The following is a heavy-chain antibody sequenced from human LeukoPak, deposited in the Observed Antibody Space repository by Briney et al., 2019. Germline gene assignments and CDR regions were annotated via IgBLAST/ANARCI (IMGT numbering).Heavy chain of an antibody. CDR1: GFAFSSCA. Sequence: GGSLRLSCAASGFAFSSCAMTWVRQAPGKGLEWVSAMSGSGGSPDYADSVSGRFTISRDNSKNTVYLQMNSLRAEDTATYYCAKSPPTSRYSYGYISYYYMDVCGRGTTVTVSS. V-gene: IGHV3-23*01. D-gene: IGHD5-18*01. CDR2: MSGSGGSP. J-gene: IGHJ6*03. CDR3: AKSPPTSRYSYGYISYYYMDV.